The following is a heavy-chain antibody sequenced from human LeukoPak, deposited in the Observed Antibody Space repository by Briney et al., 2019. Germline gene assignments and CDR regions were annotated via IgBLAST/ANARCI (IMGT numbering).Heavy chain of an antibody. V-gene: IGHV5-51*01. J-gene: IGHJ6*04. CDR2: IYPGASDI. Sequence: GESLKISCQASGYSFSTYWVAWIRQAPGRGLEWLGVIYPGASDIKYSPSLEGHVTMSADKSITTAYLQWGSLRASDSAIYYCARAGSGSPSYGLDVWGKGTPVTVSS. CDR1: GYSFSTYW. D-gene: IGHD3-10*01. CDR3: ARAGSGSPSYGLDV.